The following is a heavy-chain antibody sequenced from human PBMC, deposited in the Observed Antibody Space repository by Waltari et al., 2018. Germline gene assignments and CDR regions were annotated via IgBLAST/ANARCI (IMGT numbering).Heavy chain of an antibody. J-gene: IGHJ5*02. CDR1: GGSFSGYY. V-gene: IGHV4-34*01. D-gene: IGHD3-10*01. Sequence: QVQLQQWGAGLLKPSETLSLTCAVYGGSFSGYYWSWIRLPLGKGLDWIGDINHNRTTNYNQTLKSRVTIAVNKSKNHYSLNVSSVTGADTAVYYCARGHVDTGLILWFGEPISAGWFDPWDQGTLVTVSS. CDR3: ARGHVDTGLILWFGEPISAGWFDP. CDR2: INHNRTT.